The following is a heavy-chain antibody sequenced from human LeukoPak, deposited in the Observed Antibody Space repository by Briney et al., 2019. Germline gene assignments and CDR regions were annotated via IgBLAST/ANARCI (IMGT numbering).Heavy chain of an antibody. D-gene: IGHD2-15*01. CDR2: IHPGDSET. J-gene: IGHJ4*02. V-gene: IGHV5-51*01. CDR1: GYSFTSYW. Sequence: GESLKISCKVSGYSFTSYWIGWVRQMPGKGLEWVGTIHPGDSETRYSPSFQGQVTISADKSINTAYLQWNSLKASDTAMYYCARGPRIYLLDYWGQGTLVTVSS. CDR3: ARGPRIYLLDY.